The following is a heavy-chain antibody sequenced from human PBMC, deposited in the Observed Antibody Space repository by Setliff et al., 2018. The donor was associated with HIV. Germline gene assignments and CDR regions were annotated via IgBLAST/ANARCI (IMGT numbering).Heavy chain of an antibody. CDR3: ARGESAAAGTGVCDY. Sequence: SVKVSCKTSGGTFNTYPIAWVRQAPGQGLEWRGGIAPNLRMPNYIQKFKGRLTITADESTSTVYMELSNLRSEDTAMYYCARGESAAAGTGVCDYWGQGTLVTVSS. CDR1: GGTFNTYP. J-gene: IGHJ4*02. CDR2: IAPNLRMP. V-gene: IGHV1-69*10. D-gene: IGHD6-13*01.